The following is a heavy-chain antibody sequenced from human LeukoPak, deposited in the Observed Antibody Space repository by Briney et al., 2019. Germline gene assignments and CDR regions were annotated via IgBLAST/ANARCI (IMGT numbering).Heavy chain of an antibody. J-gene: IGHJ4*02. D-gene: IGHD3-16*01. V-gene: IGHV3-7*04. CDR2: MNQLGNEK. CDR1: KFTFSTYW. CDR3: ARGTYYYEF. Sequence: GGSLRLSCAASKFTFSTYWMSWVRQAPGKGPEWVAYMNQLGNEKNYLDSVKGRFTISRGNAKNSLYLQLTSLRVEDTAVYYCARGTYYYEFWGQGTLVTVSS.